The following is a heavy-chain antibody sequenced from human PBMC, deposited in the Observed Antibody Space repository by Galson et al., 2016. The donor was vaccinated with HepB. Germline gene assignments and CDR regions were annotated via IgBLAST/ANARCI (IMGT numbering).Heavy chain of an antibody. CDR2: IGTAGDT. D-gene: IGHD6-6*01. J-gene: IGHJ2*01. V-gene: IGHV3-13*01. CDR3: GRGAARPGDWYFDL. CDR1: GFTFSSYD. Sequence: LRLSCAASGFTFSSYDMHWVRQATGKGLEWVSTIGTAGDTYYPGSVKGRFTLSRENAKNSLYLQMNSLRAGDTAVYYCGRGAARPGDWYFDLWGRGTLVTVSS.